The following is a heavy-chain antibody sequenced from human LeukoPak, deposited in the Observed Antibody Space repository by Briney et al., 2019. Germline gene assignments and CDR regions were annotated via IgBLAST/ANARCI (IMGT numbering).Heavy chain of an antibody. Sequence: SETLSLTCTVSGGSTSSSNYIWGWIRQPPGEGLEWIRSIHYSGSTYYNPSLKSRVTISVDTSKDLLALKLSSVTAADTAVYYCARQVSSIIARPFDYWGQGTQVTVSS. D-gene: IGHD6-6*01. CDR1: GGSTSSSNYI. J-gene: IGHJ4*02. CDR2: IHYSGST. V-gene: IGHV4-39*01. CDR3: ARQVSSIIARPFDY.